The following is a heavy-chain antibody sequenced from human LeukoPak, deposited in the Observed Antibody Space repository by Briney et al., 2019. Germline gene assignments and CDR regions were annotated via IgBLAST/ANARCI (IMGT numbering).Heavy chain of an antibody. CDR1: GYSISSGYY. V-gene: IGHV4-38-2*02. CDR2: IYHSGIT. D-gene: IGHD3-10*01. Sequence: SETLSLTCTVSGYSISSGYYWGWIRQPPGKGLEWIAIIYHSGITYYNPSLKSRVTISVDTSKNQFSLKLTSVAAADTAVYYCASNLYGSGNYFAYWGQGTLVTVSS. J-gene: IGHJ4*02. CDR3: ASNLYGSGNYFAY.